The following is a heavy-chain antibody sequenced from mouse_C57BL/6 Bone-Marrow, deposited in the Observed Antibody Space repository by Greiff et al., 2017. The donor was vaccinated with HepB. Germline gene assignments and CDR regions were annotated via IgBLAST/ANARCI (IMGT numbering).Heavy chain of an antibody. D-gene: IGHD2-3*01. CDR1: GYTFTDYN. CDR2: INPNNGGT. J-gene: IGHJ1*03. Sequence: VQLQQSGPELVKPGASVKMSCKASGYTFTDYNMHWVKQSHGKSLEWIGYINPNNGGTSYNQKFKGKATLTVNKSSSTAYMELRSLTSEDSAVYYCASGGWLLPWYFDVWGTGTTVTVSS. V-gene: IGHV1-22*01. CDR3: ASGGWLLPWYFDV.